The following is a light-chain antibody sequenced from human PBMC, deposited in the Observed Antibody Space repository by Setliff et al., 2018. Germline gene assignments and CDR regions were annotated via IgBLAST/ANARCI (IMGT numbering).Light chain of an antibody. CDR3: SSYTRSSTYV. CDR2: DAS. V-gene: IGLV2-14*03. CDR1: SSDIGGDNY. J-gene: IGLJ1*01. Sequence: SLGQSITISCTGTSSDIGGDNYVSWYQQLPGKAPQLIIYDASSRPSGVSHRFSGSKSGYTASLTISGLQAGDEADYYCSSYTRSSTYVFGGGTKVTVL.